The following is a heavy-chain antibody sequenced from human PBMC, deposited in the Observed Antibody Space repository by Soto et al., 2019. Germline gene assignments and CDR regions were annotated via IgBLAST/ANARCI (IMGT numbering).Heavy chain of an antibody. CDR1: GGSFSGYY. CDR2: INHSGST. J-gene: IGHJ4*02. CDR3: ARGSLSGYFDY. Sequence: SETLSLTCAVYGGSFSGYYWSWIRQPPGKGLEWIGEINHSGSTNYNPSLKSRVTISVDTSKDQFSLKLSSVTAADTAVYYCARGSLSGYFDYWGQGTLVTVSS. D-gene: IGHD3-3*01. V-gene: IGHV4-34*01.